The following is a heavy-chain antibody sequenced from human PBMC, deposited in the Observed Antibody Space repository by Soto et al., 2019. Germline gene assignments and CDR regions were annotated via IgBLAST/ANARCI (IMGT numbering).Heavy chain of an antibody. V-gene: IGHV1-3*01. CDR3: ARRNGSGAIDH. CDR1: GFIFTTHA. J-gene: IGHJ4*02. Sequence: QVQLVQSGAEVKEPGASVKISCKASGFIFTTHAIHWIRQAPGQRLEWMGWINAGNGNTKYSERLQDRVTITRDTSASTAYLELSSLRSEDRAVYYFARRNGSGAIDHWGQGTLVIVSS. CDR2: INAGNGNT. D-gene: IGHD2-15*01.